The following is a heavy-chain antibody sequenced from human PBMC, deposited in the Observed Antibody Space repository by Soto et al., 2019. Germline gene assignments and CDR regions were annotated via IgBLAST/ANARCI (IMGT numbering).Heavy chain of an antibody. Sequence: SETLSLTCTVSGGSISSYYWSWIRQPPGKGLEWIGYIYYSGSTNYNPSLKSRVTISVDTSKNQFSLKLSSVTAADTAVYYCARSGPTGDDLYYFDYWGQGTLVTVSS. D-gene: IGHD7-27*01. J-gene: IGHJ4*02. V-gene: IGHV4-59*08. CDR2: IYYSGST. CDR1: GGSISSYY. CDR3: ARSGPTGDDLYYFDY.